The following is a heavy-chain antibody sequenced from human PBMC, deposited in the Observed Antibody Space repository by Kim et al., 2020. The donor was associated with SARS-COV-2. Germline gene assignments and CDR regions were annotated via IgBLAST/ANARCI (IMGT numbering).Heavy chain of an antibody. Sequence: FSTTSGQGRFTISRDNSKHTLNLQMSSLRAEDTAVYYCALVAPAGYFFDFWGQGTLVTVSS. D-gene: IGHD6-13*01. J-gene: IGHJ4*02. V-gene: IGHV3-23*01. CDR3: ALVAPAGYFFDF.